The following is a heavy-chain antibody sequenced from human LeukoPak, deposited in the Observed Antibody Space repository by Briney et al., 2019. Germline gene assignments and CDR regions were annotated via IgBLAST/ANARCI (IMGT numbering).Heavy chain of an antibody. Sequence: ASVKVSCKASGCTFTNYYMHWVRQAPGQGLEWMGRINPSGGNTDYAQKFQGRVTMTRDTSTSTVYMELSSLISEDTAVYYCVSYSSGYYFDYWGQGTLVTVSS. V-gene: IGHV1-46*01. CDR1: GCTFTNYY. CDR3: VSYSSGYYFDY. CDR2: INPSGGNT. J-gene: IGHJ4*02. D-gene: IGHD6-25*01.